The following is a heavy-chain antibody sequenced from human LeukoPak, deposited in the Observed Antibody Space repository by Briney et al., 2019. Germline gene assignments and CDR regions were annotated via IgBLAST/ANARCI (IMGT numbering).Heavy chain of an antibody. J-gene: IGHJ5*02. CDR1: GGSITNYY. CDR3: ATSEGLYDGKTGTNVPGGPDR. Sequence: SETLSLTCTVSGGSITNYYWSWIRQPPGKGLGWIGNIYYNGETKNNPSFKSRVTISVDTSKNQFSLKLSSVTAADTAVYFCATSEGLYDGKTGTNVPGGPDRWGQGTLVIVSS. CDR2: IYYNGET. V-gene: IGHV4-59*01. D-gene: IGHD1-7*01.